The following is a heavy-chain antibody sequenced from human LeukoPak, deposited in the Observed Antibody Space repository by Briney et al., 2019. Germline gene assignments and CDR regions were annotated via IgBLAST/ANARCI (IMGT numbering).Heavy chain of an antibody. CDR3: ARVGRYDRGFDY. CDR2: INPNSGGT. J-gene: IGHJ4*02. Sequence: ASVKVSCKASGYTFTGYYMHWVRQAPGQGLEWMGWINPNSGGTNYAQKFQGRVTMTRDTSISTAYMELTRLTSDDTAVYYCARVGRYDRGFDYWGQGALVTVSS. CDR1: GYTFTGYY. D-gene: IGHD1-1*01. V-gene: IGHV1-2*02.